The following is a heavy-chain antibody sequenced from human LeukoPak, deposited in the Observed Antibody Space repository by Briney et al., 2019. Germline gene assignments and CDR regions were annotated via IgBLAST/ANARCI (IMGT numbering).Heavy chain of an antibody. J-gene: IGHJ4*02. CDR2: INTKSKAI. D-gene: IGHD3-9*01. Sequence: SGGSLRLSCAASGFTFSSYTMNWIRQAPGKGLEWISFINTKSKAIYYAGSVKGRFTISRDHARNLLHLQMNSLRAEDTALYFCVRDQDWAFDYWGQGTLVTVSS. CDR3: VRDQDWAFDY. V-gene: IGHV3-48*01. CDR1: GFTFSSYT.